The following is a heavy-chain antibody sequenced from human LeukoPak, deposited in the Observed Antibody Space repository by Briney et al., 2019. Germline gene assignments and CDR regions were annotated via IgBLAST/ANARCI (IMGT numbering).Heavy chain of an antibody. CDR1: GGSISSSSYY. CDR3: ARGVVAAPTNFDY. D-gene: IGHD2-15*01. CDR2: IYHSGST. V-gene: IGHV4-39*07. J-gene: IGHJ4*02. Sequence: SETLSLTCTVSGGSISSSSYYWGWIRQPPGEGLEWIGSIYHSGSTYYNPSLKSRVTISVDTSKNHFSLKLSSMTAADTAVYYCARGVVAAPTNFDYWGQGTLVTVSS.